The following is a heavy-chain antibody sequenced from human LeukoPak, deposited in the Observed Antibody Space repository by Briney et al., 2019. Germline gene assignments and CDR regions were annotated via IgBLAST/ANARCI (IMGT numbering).Heavy chain of an antibody. D-gene: IGHD5-12*01. V-gene: IGHV1-46*01. CDR3: ARLGQVGYDPFDY. Sequence: ASVKVSCKASGYTFTNYYMHWVRQAPGQGLEWMGIINPIGGRTSYAQKFQGRVTMTRDTSTSTVYMELSSLRSEDTAVYYCARLGQVGYDPFDYWGQGTLVTVSS. CDR1: GYTFTNYY. CDR2: INPIGGRT. J-gene: IGHJ4*02.